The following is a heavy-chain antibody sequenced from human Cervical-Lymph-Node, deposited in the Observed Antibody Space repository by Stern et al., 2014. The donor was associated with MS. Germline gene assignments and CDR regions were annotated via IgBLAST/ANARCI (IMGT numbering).Heavy chain of an antibody. Sequence: QMQLVQSGAEVKKPGSSVKVSCKASGGTFSSYAISWVRQAPGQGLEWMGGIIPIFGTANYAQKFQGRVTITADESTSTAYMELSSLRSEDTAVYYCARGYCSSTSCYLMGNWFDXWGQGTLVTVSS. CDR3: ARGYCSSTSCYLMGNWFDX. CDR2: IIPIFGTA. CDR1: GGTFSSYA. D-gene: IGHD2-2*01. V-gene: IGHV1-69*01. J-gene: IGHJ5*02.